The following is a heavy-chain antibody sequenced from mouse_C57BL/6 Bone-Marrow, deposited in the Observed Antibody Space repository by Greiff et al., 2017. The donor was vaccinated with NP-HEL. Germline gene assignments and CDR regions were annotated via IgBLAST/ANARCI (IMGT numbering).Heavy chain of an antibody. D-gene: IGHD2-1*01. J-gene: IGHJ3*01. V-gene: IGHV1-53*01. CDR2: INPSNGGT. CDR3: ARGAIAMVTYFAY. CDR1: GYTFTSYW. Sequence: QVQLQQPGPELVKPGASVKLSCKASGYTFTSYWMHWVKQRPGQGLEWIGNINPSNGGTNYNEKFRSKATLTVDKSSSTAYMQLSSLTSEDSAVYYCARGAIAMVTYFAYWGQGTLVTVSA.